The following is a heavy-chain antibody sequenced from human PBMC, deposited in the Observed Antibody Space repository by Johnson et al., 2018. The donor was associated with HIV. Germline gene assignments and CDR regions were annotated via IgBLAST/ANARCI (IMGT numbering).Heavy chain of an antibody. Sequence: QMQLVESGGGVVQPGRSLRLSCAASGFTFSSYAMHWVRQAPGKGLEWVAVISYDGSNKYYADSVKGRFTISRDNSKNTVYLQMNSLRAEDTAVYYCARDVGPLDIWGQGTLVTVS. CDR3: ARDVGPLDI. CDR2: ISYDGSNK. J-gene: IGHJ3*02. V-gene: IGHV3-30-3*01. CDR1: GFTFSSYA.